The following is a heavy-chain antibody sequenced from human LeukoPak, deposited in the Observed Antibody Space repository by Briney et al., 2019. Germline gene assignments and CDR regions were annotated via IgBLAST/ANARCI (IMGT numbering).Heavy chain of an antibody. J-gene: IGHJ3*02. CDR1: GGSISSGGYY. D-gene: IGHD2-2*01. Sequence: SETLSLTCTVSGGSISSGGYYWSWIRQPPGKGLEWIGYIYHSGSTYYNPSLKSRVTISVDRSKNQFSLKLSSVTAADTAVYYCARANIVVVPAAIQAFDIWGQGTMVTVSS. CDR2: IYHSGST. CDR3: ARANIVVVPAAIQAFDI. V-gene: IGHV4-30-2*01.